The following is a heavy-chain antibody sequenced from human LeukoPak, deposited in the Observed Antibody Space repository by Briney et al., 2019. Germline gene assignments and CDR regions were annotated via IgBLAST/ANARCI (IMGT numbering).Heavy chain of an antibody. V-gene: IGHV3-7*03. CDR1: GFTFSSYW. CDR3: AKGPITMVRGVIEY. D-gene: IGHD3-10*01. CDR2: IKQDGSEK. J-gene: IGHJ4*02. Sequence: GGSLRLSCAASGFTFSSYWMSWVRQAPGKGLEWVANIKQDGSEKYYVDSVKGRFTISRDNAKNPLYLQMNSLRAEDTAVYYCAKGPITMVRGVIEYWGQGTLVTVSS.